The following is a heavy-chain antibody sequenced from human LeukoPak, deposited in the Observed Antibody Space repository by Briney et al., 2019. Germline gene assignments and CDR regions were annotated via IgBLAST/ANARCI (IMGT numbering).Heavy chain of an antibody. CDR2: ISGSGGST. CDR1: GFTFSSYA. D-gene: IGHD1-1*01. J-gene: IGHJ4*02. Sequence: PGGSLRLSCAASGFTFSSYAMSWVRQAPGKGLEWVSAISGSGGSTYYADSVKGRFTISRDNSKNTLYLQMNSLRAEDTAVYYCARTTTFAPHFDYWGQGTLVTVYS. CDR3: ARTTTFAPHFDY. V-gene: IGHV3-23*01.